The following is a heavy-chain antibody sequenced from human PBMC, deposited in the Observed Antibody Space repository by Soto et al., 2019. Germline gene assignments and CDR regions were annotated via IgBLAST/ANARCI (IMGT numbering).Heavy chain of an antibody. CDR3: ASSSQLEPPDQYYFDY. V-gene: IGHV4-39*01. CDR1: GGSISSSSYY. Sequence: SETLSLTCTVSGGSISSSSYYWGWIRQPPGKGLEWIGSIYYSGSTYYNPSLKSRVTISVDTSKNQFSLKLSSVTAADTAVYYCASSSQLEPPDQYYFDYWGQGTLVTVSS. D-gene: IGHD1-1*01. CDR2: IYYSGST. J-gene: IGHJ4*02.